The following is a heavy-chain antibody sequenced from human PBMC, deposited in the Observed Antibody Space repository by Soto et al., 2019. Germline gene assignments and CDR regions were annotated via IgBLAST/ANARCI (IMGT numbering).Heavy chain of an antibody. Sequence: QVQLVESGGGVVQPGRSLRLSCVGSGFPFWHYGMHWVRQAPGKGLEWVTVIWSDGNKESYADSVKGRFAISRDNSTATLHRAMNSRRVEDTAVYFCAGYRNGGWFHMDVWGQGTTVSVS. J-gene: IGHJ6*02. V-gene: IGHV3-33*03. CDR1: GFPFWHYG. D-gene: IGHD6-19*01. CDR3: AGYRNGGWFHMDV. CDR2: IWSDGNKE.